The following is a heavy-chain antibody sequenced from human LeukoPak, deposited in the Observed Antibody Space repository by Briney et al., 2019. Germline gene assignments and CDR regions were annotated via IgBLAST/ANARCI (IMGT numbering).Heavy chain of an antibody. CDR1: GGSISSYY. V-gene: IGHV4-59*01. CDR2: IYYSGST. CDR3: ARVSVRWFGELFADY. D-gene: IGHD3-10*01. Sequence: PSETLSLTCTVSGGSISSYYWSWIRQPPGKGLEWIGYIYYSGSTNYNPSLKSRVTISVDTSKNQFSLKLSSVTAADTAVYYCARVSVRWFGELFADYWGQGTLVTVSS. J-gene: IGHJ4*02.